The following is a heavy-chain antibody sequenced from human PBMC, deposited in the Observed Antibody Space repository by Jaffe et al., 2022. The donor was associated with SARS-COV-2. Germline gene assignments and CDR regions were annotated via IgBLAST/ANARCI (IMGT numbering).Heavy chain of an antibody. CDR3: ASWGGYDYDVAFDI. CDR2: IYTSGST. CDR1: GGSISSGSYY. J-gene: IGHJ3*02. V-gene: IGHV4-61*02. Sequence: QVQLQESGPGLVKPSQTLSLTCTVSGGSISSGSYYWSWIRQPAGKGLEWIGRIYTSGSTNYNPSLKSRVTISVDTSKNQFSLKLSSVTAADTAVYYCASWGGYDYDVAFDIWGQGTMVTVSS. D-gene: IGHD5-12*01.